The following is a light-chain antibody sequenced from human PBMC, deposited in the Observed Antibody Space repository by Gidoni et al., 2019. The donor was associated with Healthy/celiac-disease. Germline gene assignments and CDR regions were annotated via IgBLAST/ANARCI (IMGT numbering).Light chain of an antibody. J-gene: IGKJ1*01. Sequence: DILMTQSPASLAVSLGERATINCKSSQSVLYSSNNKNYLAWYQQKPGQPPKLLIYWASTRESGVPDRFSGSGSGTDFTLTISSLQAEDVAVYYCQQYYSTPQTFGQGTKVEIK. CDR1: QSVLYSSNNKNY. CDR2: WAS. CDR3: QQYYSTPQT. V-gene: IGKV4-1*01.